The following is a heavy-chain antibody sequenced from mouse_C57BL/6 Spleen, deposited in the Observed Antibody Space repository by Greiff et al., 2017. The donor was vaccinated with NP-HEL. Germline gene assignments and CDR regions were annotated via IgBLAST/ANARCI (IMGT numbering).Heavy chain of an antibody. D-gene: IGHD2-5*01. J-gene: IGHJ4*01. V-gene: IGHV5-17*01. CDR3: ARKENSNYHYYAMDY. CDR1: GFTFSDYG. Sequence: EVQGVESGGGLVKPGGSLKLSCAASGFTFSDYGMHWVRQAPEKGLEWVAYISSGSSTIYYADTVKGRFTISRDNAKNTLFLQMTSLRSEDTAMYYCARKENSNYHYYAMDYWGQGTSVTVSS. CDR2: ISSGSSTI.